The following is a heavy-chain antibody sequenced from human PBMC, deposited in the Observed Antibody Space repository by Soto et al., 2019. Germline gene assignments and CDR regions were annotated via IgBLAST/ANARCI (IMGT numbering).Heavy chain of an antibody. V-gene: IGHV4-39*01. Sequence: SETLSLTCTVSGGSVYSDGYYWGWIRQSPGKGLEWIGNIYYSGSTYYNPSLESRVTISIDTSKNQFSLQLTSVTAADTAVYYCARRSRGRCCNYWGRG. CDR3: ARRSRGRCCNY. J-gene: IGHJ4*02. CDR2: IYYSGST. CDR1: GGSVYSDGYY. D-gene: IGHD2-15*01.